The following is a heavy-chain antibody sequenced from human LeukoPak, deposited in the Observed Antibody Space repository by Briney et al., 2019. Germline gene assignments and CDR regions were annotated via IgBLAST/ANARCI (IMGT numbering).Heavy chain of an antibody. CDR3: AKLLSSALDY. CDR1: GYTFSGYG. Sequence: PGGSMRLSCAASGYTFSGYGMHWVRQAPGKGLEWVAVISYDGSDKYYADSVKGRFTISRDNSKNTLYLQMNSLRAEDTAVYYCAKLLSSALDYWGQGTLVTVSS. V-gene: IGHV3-30*18. D-gene: IGHD3-22*01. J-gene: IGHJ4*02. CDR2: ISYDGSDK.